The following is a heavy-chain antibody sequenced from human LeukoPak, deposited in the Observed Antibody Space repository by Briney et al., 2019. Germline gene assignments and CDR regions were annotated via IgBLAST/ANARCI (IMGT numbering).Heavy chain of an antibody. Sequence: SETLSLTCTVSGGSISSYYWSWIRQPPGKGLEWIGYIYYSGSTNYNPSLKSRVTISVDTSKNQFSLKLSSVTAADTAVYYCARSSVVVTAIRFDYWGQVTLVTVSS. CDR3: ARSSVVVTAIRFDY. D-gene: IGHD2-21*02. CDR2: IYYSGST. CDR1: GGSISSYY. J-gene: IGHJ4*02. V-gene: IGHV4-59*01.